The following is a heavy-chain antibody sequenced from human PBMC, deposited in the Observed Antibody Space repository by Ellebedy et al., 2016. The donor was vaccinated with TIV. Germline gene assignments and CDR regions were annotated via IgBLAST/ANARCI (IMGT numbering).Heavy chain of an antibody. J-gene: IGHJ4*02. D-gene: IGHD3-10*01. V-gene: IGHV1-46*01. Sequence: AASVKVSCKASDYTFTDHGVPWVRQPPGQGLEWMGIIDPRGGRIDYAQKFKDRVIMSRDKSTNTVYMELRSLRSEDTAIYYCARADEGDPLDYWGQGTLVTVSS. CDR1: DYTFTDHG. CDR3: ARADEGDPLDY. CDR2: IDPRGGRI.